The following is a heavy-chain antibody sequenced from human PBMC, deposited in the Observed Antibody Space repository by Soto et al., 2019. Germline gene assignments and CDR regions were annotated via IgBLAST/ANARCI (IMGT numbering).Heavy chain of an antibody. D-gene: IGHD2-15*01. Sequence: GGSLRLSCASSGFTFSSYAMSWVRQAPGKGLEWVSAISGSGGSTYYADSVKGRFTISRDNSKNTLYLQMNSLRAEGTAVYYCAKVRVAAFLYYFDYWGQGTLVTVSS. J-gene: IGHJ4*02. CDR3: AKVRVAAFLYYFDY. CDR2: ISGSGGST. V-gene: IGHV3-23*01. CDR1: GFTFSSYA.